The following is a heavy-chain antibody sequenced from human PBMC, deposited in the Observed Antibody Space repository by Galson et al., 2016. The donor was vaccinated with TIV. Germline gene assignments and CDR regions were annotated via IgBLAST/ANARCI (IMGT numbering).Heavy chain of an antibody. CDR2: ISTYNGDT. Sequence: SVKVSCKASGYTLTNYGISWVRQAPGQGLEWMGWISTYNGDTNYAEKFQGRVTMTTDTSTSTAHMELRSLRSDDTAVYYCARDGGSFSMILVLNYYYGMDVWGQGTTATVS. D-gene: IGHD3-22*01. CDR3: ARDGGSFSMILVLNYYYGMDV. V-gene: IGHV1-18*04. CDR1: GYTLTNYG. J-gene: IGHJ6*02.